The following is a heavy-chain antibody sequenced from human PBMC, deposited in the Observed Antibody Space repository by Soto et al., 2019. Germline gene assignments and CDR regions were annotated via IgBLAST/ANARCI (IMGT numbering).Heavy chain of an antibody. CDR1: GFTFSNYW. CDR3: ARGDCVGGSCYSLAGSFYSYMDV. D-gene: IGHD2-15*01. V-gene: IGHV3-74*01. J-gene: IGHJ6*03. Sequence: EVKLVESGGGLVQPGGSLRLSCADSGFTFSNYWMYWVRQAPGQRLVWVSRINSDGSVSSYADSVKGRLTISLDNVKHTLYLQMNSLRVEATAVYYCARGDCVGGSCYSLAGSFYSYMDVWGKGTTVTVFS. CDR2: INSDGSVS.